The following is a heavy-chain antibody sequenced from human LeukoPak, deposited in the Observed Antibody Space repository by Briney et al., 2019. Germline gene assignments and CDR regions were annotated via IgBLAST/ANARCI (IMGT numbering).Heavy chain of an antibody. Sequence: ASVKVSCKASGGTFSSYAISWVRQAPGQGLEWMGGIIPIFGTANYAQKFQGRVTITADESTSTAYMELSSLRSEDTAVYYCAGNVDTAMFGNYWSQGTLVTVSS. CDR2: IIPIFGTA. CDR3: AGNVDTAMFGNY. D-gene: IGHD5-18*01. V-gene: IGHV1-69*13. J-gene: IGHJ4*02. CDR1: GGTFSSYA.